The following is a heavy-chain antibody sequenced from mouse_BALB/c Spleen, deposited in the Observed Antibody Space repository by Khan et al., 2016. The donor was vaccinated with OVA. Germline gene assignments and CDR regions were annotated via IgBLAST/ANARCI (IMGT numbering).Heavy chain of an antibody. D-gene: IGHD3-3*01. V-gene: IGHV3-2*02. CDR1: GFSITSDYA. J-gene: IGHJ3*01. CDR3: AIARANWFVY. Sequence: EVKLLESGPGLVKPSQSLSLTCTVTGFSITSDYAWNWIRQFPGNKLEWMGYISYSGSTSYNPSLKSRISITRDTSKNQFFLQLNSVTTEDTAAYYGAIARANWFVYWGQGTLVTVSA. CDR2: ISYSGST.